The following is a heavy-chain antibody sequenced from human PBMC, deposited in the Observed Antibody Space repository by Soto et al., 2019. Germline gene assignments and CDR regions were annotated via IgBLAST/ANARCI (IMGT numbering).Heavy chain of an antibody. Sequence: QVQLVQSGGEVKKPGASVKVSCKASGYTFTIYGINWVRQAPGQGLEWMGWISPDNVNTNYAQKLQGRVTMTTDTSTSTAYMELRSLRSDDTAGYYWARALGYSGYAGMDVWGQGTTVTVSS. CDR1: GYTFTIYG. CDR3: ARALGYSGYAGMDV. J-gene: IGHJ6*02. CDR2: ISPDNVNT. D-gene: IGHD5-12*01. V-gene: IGHV1-18*01.